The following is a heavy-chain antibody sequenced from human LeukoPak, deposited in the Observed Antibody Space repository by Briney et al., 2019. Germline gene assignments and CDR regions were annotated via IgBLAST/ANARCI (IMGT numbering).Heavy chain of an antibody. Sequence: SETLSPTCTVSGGSISSHYWSWIRQPLGKGLEWIGYISYIGSTNYNPSLKSRVTISVDTSKNQFSLKLSSVTAADAAVYFCAGDPTTVTKGLDIWGQGTMVTVSS. V-gene: IGHV4-59*11. CDR3: AGDPTTVTKGLDI. D-gene: IGHD4-17*01. J-gene: IGHJ3*02. CDR2: ISYIGST. CDR1: GGSISSHY.